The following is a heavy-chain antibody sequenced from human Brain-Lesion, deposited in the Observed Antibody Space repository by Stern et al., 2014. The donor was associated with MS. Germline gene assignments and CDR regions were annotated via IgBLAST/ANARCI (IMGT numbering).Heavy chain of an antibody. V-gene: IGHV4-61*02. D-gene: IGHD2-2*01. CDR1: GGSISSGGYS. CDR3: ARGRVVPGFQYYATDV. CDR2: IFNSGSP. J-gene: IGHJ6*02. Sequence: VQLVESGPGLVKPSQTLSLSCTVSGGSISSGGYSWSWIRQPAGKGLEWIGRIFNSGSPSYHTSLKSRVTISIDTSKNQFSLRLNSMTAADTAVYYCARGRVVPGFQYYATDVWGQGTTVIVSS.